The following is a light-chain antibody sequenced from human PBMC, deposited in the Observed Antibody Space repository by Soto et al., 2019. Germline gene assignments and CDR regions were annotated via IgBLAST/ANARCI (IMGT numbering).Light chain of an antibody. CDR1: QSVRSGS. V-gene: IGKV3-20*01. J-gene: IGKJ2*01. CDR2: GAS. CDR3: QQYADSPYT. Sequence: EIVLTQSPVTLSLIPGEGATLSCRASQSVRSGSLAWYQQKPGQAPRLLIYGASSRATDIPDRCSGSGYGTDFALTISRLEHEDFAVYYCQQYADSPYTFGQGTKLEIK.